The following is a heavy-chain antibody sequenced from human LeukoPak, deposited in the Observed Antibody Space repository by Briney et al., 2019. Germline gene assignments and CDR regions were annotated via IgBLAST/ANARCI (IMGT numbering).Heavy chain of an antibody. J-gene: IGHJ4*02. CDR3: ARDLTERKYYIAY. CDR2: IGYTGTDT. V-gene: IGHV3-30*02. CDR1: GFTFSSFG. D-gene: IGHD2-8*02. Sequence: GGSLRLSCAASGFTFSSFGMHWVRQAPGEGLEWVAYIGYTGTDTYYADSVKGRFTVSRDNSKNTVHLQVNSLRAADTALYSCARDLTERKYYIAYWGQGTLVTVSS.